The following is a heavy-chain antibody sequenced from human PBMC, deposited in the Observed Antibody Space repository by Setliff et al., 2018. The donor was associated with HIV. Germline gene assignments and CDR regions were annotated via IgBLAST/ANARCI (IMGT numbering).Heavy chain of an antibody. V-gene: IGHV3-23*01. CDR1: GFTFSSYA. Sequence: GSLRLSCAASGFTFSSYALSWVRQAPGKGLEWVSAISGPGDGTYYADSVKGRFTISRDNAKNTLYLQMNSLRAEDTAVYYCARSTWFGSWYYFDYWGQGTLVTVSS. CDR2: ISGPGDGT. CDR3: ARSTWFGSWYYFDY. D-gene: IGHD6-13*01. J-gene: IGHJ4*02.